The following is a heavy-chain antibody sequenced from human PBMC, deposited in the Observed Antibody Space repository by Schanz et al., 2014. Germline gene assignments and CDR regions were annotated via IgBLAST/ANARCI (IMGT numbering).Heavy chain of an antibody. J-gene: IGHJ4*02. CDR2: ISHDGSIQ. V-gene: IGHV3-30*03. CDR3: GRDYSGGALDY. CDR1: GFTFSNYW. D-gene: IGHD6-19*01. Sequence: VQLVESGGGLVKPGGSLRLSCAASGFTFSNYWMSWVRQAPGKGLEWVTIISHDGSIQYGADSVKGRFTLSRDNSKNTMDLQTNSLRPEDTAVYYCGRDYSGGALDYWGQGTLVTVSS.